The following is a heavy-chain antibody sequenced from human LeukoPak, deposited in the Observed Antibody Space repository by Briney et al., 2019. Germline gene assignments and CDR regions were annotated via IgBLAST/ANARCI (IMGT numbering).Heavy chain of an antibody. CDR1: GYSISSGYY. V-gene: IGHV4-38-2*02. J-gene: IGHJ6*04. Sequence: PETLSLTCAVSGYSISSGYYWGWIRQPPGKGLEWIGSIYHSGSTYYNPSLKSRVTISVDTSKNQFSLKLSSVTAADTAVYYCARDRGASHDYGDYGAGFDYYYGMDVWGKGTTVTVSS. CDR3: ARDRGASHDYGDYGAGFDYYYGMDV. CDR2: IYHSGST. D-gene: IGHD4-17*01.